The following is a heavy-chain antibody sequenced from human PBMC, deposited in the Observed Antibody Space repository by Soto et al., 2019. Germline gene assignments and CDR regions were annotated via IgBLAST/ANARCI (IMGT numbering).Heavy chain of an antibody. CDR3: ARDQLYYNDISGRPLNAFDV. J-gene: IGHJ3*01. CDR2: IGIGSSTT. D-gene: IGHD3-22*01. CDR1: GFTFRNYG. V-gene: IGHV3-48*01. Sequence: QPGGSLRLSCAASGFTFRNYGMNWVRQAPGKGLEWVSYIGIGSSTTYYADSVKGRFTISRDNAKNSLYLQMNSLRAEDTAVYYCARDQLYYNDISGRPLNAFDVWGQGTMVTVSS.